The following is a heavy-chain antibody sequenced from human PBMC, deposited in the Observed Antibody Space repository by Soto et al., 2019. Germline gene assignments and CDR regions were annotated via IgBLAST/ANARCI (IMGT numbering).Heavy chain of an antibody. V-gene: IGHV3-33*01. J-gene: IGHJ4*02. D-gene: IGHD3-10*01. CDR3: ARDRNYGSGSYYGTTPDY. Sequence: GGSLRLSCAASGFTFSSYGMHWVRQAPGKGLEWVAVIWYDGSNKYYADSVKGRFTISRDNSKNTLYLQMNSLRAEDTAVYYCARDRNYGSGSYYGTTPDYWGQGTLVTVSS. CDR2: IWYDGSNK. CDR1: GFTFSSYG.